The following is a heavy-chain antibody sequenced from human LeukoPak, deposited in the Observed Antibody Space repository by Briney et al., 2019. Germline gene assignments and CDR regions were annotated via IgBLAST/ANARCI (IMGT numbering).Heavy chain of an antibody. Sequence: GGSLRLSCAASGFTFSSYAMSWVRQAPGKGLEWVSAISGSGGSTYYADSVKGRFTISRDNSKNTLYLQMNSLRAEDTAVYYCAKGGYIAAAGTVYYYMDVWGKGATVTVSS. D-gene: IGHD6-13*01. CDR2: ISGSGGST. J-gene: IGHJ6*03. CDR1: GFTFSSYA. CDR3: AKGGYIAAAGTVYYYMDV. V-gene: IGHV3-23*01.